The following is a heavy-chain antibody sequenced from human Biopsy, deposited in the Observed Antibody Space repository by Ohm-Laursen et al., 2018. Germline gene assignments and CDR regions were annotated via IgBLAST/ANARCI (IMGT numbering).Heavy chain of an antibody. Sequence: TLSLTCIVSGGSTSLYYWGWIRQPPGQRLEYLGNIYYTGNTNYNPSLKSRPTISIDTSKNEFSLNLTSVTATDTAVYYCARLSLYNGSYYWGYWGQGTLVTVSS. J-gene: IGHJ4*02. CDR1: GGSTSLYY. CDR2: IYYTGNT. CDR3: ARLSLYNGSYYWGY. V-gene: IGHV4-59*08. D-gene: IGHD1-26*01.